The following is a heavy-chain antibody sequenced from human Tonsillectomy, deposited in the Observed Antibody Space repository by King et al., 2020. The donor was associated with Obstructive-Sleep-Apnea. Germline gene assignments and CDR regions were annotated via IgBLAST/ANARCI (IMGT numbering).Heavy chain of an antibody. Sequence: VQLVESGGGLVQPGGSLRLSCAASGFIVSSNYMSWVRQAPGKGLEWVSVIYSGGSTYNAESVKGRFTNSRHNSKNTLYLQMNSLRAEDTAVYYCARSLLLWFGESPTGYFDLWGRGTLVTVSS. J-gene: IGHJ2*01. CDR2: IYSGGST. CDR1: GFIVSSNY. D-gene: IGHD3-10*01. V-gene: IGHV3-53*04. CDR3: ARSLLLWFGESPTGYFDL.